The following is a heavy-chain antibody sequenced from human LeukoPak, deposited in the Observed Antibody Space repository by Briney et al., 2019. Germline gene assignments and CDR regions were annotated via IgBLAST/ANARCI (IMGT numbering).Heavy chain of an antibody. J-gene: IGHJ4*02. Sequence: SETLSLTCAVYGGSSSGYYWSWIRQPPGEGRGWIGEINHSGSTYYNPCLKSRVAISVDTSKNQFSLKLSSVTAADTAVYYGARADVGSGSYYKRGAIDYWGQGTLVTVSS. CDR2: INHSGST. CDR1: GGSSSGYY. D-gene: IGHD3-10*01. V-gene: IGHV4-34*01. CDR3: ARADVGSGSYYKRGAIDY.